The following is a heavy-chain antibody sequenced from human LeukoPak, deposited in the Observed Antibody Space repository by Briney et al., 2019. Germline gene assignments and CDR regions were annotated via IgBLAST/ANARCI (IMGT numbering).Heavy chain of an antibody. CDR3: TTNAAALDY. Sequence: GASVKVSCKASGYTFTSYSMNWVRQAPGQGLEWMGWMNPSDNGVNYAQKFQGRVAMTRDTSISTAYVEVTRLTSDDTAVYYCTTNAAALDYWGQGTLVSVSS. J-gene: IGHJ4*02. CDR2: MNPSDNGV. D-gene: IGHD6-13*01. CDR1: GYTFTSYS. V-gene: IGHV1-2*02.